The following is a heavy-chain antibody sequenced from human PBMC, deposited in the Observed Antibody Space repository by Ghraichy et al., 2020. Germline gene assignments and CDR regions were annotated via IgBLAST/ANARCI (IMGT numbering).Heavy chain of an antibody. CDR1: GGTLDIYA. CDR2: IIPMYGVA. D-gene: IGHD6-19*01. V-gene: IGHV1-69*10. J-gene: IGHJ4*02. CDR3: ARVTSVAVAGTFDY. Sequence: SVKVSCKASGGTLDIYALNWVRQAPGQGLEWMGGIIPMYGVAKYVQRFQGRLTITADKSTTTVYMELSSLRSEDTAVYYCARVTSVAVAGTFDYWGPGTLVTVAS.